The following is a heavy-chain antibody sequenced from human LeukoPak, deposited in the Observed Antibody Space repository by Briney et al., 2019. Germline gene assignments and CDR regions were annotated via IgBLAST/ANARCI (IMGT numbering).Heavy chain of an antibody. Sequence: PSETLSLTCTVSGYSISSGYYWGWIRQPPGKGLEWIGSIYHSGSTYYNPSLKSRVTISVDTSKNQFSLKLSSVTAADTAVYYCAHTTTIFGVVTRDYWGQGTLVTVSS. CDR2: IYHSGST. D-gene: IGHD3-3*01. CDR1: GYSISSGYY. V-gene: IGHV4-38-2*02. J-gene: IGHJ4*02. CDR3: AHTTTIFGVVTRDY.